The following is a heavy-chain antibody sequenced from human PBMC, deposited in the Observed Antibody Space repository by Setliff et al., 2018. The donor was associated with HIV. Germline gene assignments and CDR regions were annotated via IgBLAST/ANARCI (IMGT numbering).Heavy chain of an antibody. D-gene: IGHD3-3*01. J-gene: IGHJ6*03. CDR1: GYSISSGFY. CDR2: INHSGST. V-gene: IGHV4-38-2*01. CDR3: ARIAGDYDFWSGYSKYYYYYYMDV. Sequence: TSETLSLTCAVSGYSISSGFYWGWIRQPPGKGLEWIGEINHSGSTNYNPSLKSRVTISVDTSKNQFSLKLSSVTAADTAVYYCARIAGDYDFWSGYSKYYYYYYMDVWGKGTTVTVSS.